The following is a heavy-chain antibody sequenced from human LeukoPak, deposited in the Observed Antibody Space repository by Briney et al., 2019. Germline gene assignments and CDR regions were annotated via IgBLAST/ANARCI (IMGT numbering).Heavy chain of an antibody. CDR2: ISNNGGYT. Sequence: GGSLRLSCAASGFTVSNFWMHWVRQAPGKGLEWVSAISNNGGYTYYADSVQGRFTISRDNSKSTLCLQMNSLRAEDTAVYYCAKQLGYCSDGSCYFPYWGQGTLVTVSS. CDR1: GFTVSNFW. D-gene: IGHD2-15*01. CDR3: AKQLGYCSDGSCYFPY. V-gene: IGHV3-23*01. J-gene: IGHJ4*02.